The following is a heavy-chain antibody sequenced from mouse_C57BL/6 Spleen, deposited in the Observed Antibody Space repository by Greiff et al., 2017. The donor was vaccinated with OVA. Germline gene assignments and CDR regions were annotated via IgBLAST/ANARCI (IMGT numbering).Heavy chain of an antibody. CDR2: IDPSDSYT. J-gene: IGHJ2*01. CDR1: GYTFTSYW. D-gene: IGHD2-4*01. V-gene: IGHV1-69*01. CDR3: ARSDYDGFDY. Sequence: VKLQQPGAELVMPGASVKLSCKASGYTFTSYWMHWVKQRPGQGLEWIGEIDPSDSYTNYNQKFKGKSTLTVDKSSSTAYMQLSSLTSEDSAVYYCARSDYDGFDYWGQGTTLTVSS.